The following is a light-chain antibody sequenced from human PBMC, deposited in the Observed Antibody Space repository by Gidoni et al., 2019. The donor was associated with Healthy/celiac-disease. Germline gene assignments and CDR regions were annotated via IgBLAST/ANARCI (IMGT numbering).Light chain of an antibody. Sequence: QSALTQPASASGSPGQSIPISCTGTSSDVGSYNLVSWYQQHPGKAPKLMIYEGSKRPSGFSNRFSGSKSGNTASLTISGLQAEDEADYYCCSYAGSSTYVFGTGTKVTVL. CDR2: EGS. J-gene: IGLJ1*01. CDR1: SSDVGSYNL. CDR3: CSYAGSSTYV. V-gene: IGLV2-23*01.